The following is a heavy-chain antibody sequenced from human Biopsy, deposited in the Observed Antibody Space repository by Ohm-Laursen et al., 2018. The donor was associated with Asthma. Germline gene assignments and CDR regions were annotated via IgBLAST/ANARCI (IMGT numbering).Heavy chain of an antibody. V-gene: IGHV1-3*01. D-gene: IGHD3-9*01. CDR3: ARTYFDFLTGQVHDAFAM. J-gene: IGHJ3*02. CDR2: INAANGNT. Sequence: SVKVSCKTSGYTFINYAIHWVRQAPGHSLEWMGWINAANGNTKYSQKFQGRLTISRDTSAGTAYMDLSSLRSEDTAVYYCARTYFDFLTGQVHDAFAMWGQGTMVTVSS. CDR1: GYTFINYA.